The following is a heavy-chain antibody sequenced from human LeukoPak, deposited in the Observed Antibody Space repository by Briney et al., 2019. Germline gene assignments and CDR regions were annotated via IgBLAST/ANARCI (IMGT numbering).Heavy chain of an antibody. V-gene: IGHV3-23*01. CDR3: AKHRCIYFWPDGGYYTDKGDY. Sequence: GGSLRLSCAASGLTVNTFATGSVRQAPGKGLEWVSSISSSGAITYYADSGKGRFTVSRDNSKNTLYLQMNSLRAEDTAVYYCAKHRCIYFWPDGGYYTDKGDYWGQGTLVTVSS. J-gene: IGHJ4*02. D-gene: IGHD3-22*01. CDR2: ISSSGAIT. CDR1: GLTVNTFA.